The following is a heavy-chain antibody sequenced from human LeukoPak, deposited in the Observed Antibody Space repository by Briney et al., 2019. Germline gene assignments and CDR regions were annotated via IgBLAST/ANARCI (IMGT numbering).Heavy chain of an antibody. CDR3: ARVSYFWSGYYMFDY. Sequence: SETLSLTCAVYGGSFSGYHWSWIRQPPGKGLEWIGEINHSGSTNYNPSLKSRVTISVDTSKNQFSLKLSSVTAADTAVYYCARVSYFWSGYYMFDYWGQGTLVTVSS. CDR1: GGSFSGYH. CDR2: INHSGST. D-gene: IGHD3-3*01. V-gene: IGHV4-34*01. J-gene: IGHJ4*02.